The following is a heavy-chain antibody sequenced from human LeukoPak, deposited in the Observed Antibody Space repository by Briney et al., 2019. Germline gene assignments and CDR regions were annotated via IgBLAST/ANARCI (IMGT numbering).Heavy chain of an antibody. V-gene: IGHV3-30*12. CDR2: IQYNGTNK. CDR3: ARLPELPGFGDY. D-gene: IGHD3-10*01. CDR1: GFIFSNYG. J-gene: IGHJ4*02. Sequence: PGGSLRLSCAASGFIFSNYGMHWVRQAPGKGLEWVAFIQYNGTNKDYADSLKGRFTISRDDAKNSLYLQMNSLRAEDTGVYYCARLPELPGFGDYWGQGTLVAVSS.